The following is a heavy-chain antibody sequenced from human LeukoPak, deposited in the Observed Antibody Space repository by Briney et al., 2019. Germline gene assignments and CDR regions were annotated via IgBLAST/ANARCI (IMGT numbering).Heavy chain of an antibody. CDR3: TRESGSAYQFDY. CDR2: INRDGSST. CDR1: GFTFNSYW. V-gene: IGHV3-74*01. Sequence: PGGSLRLSCAASGFTFNSYWMHWVRQAPGKGLVWVSRINRDGSSTNYADSVKGRFTISRDNAKNTLYLQMNSLRAEDTAVYYCTRESGSAYQFDYWGQGTLVTVSS. D-gene: IGHD3-10*01. J-gene: IGHJ4*02.